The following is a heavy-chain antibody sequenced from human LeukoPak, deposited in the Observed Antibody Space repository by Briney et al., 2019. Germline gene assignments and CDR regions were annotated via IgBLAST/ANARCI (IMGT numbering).Heavy chain of an antibody. CDR3: TTVVGGYYNGVGY. V-gene: IGHV3-15*01. D-gene: IGHD3-22*01. Sequence: GGSLRLCCAASGFTFSNAWMSWVRQAAGKGLEWVGRIKSKTDGGTTDYAAPVKGRFTISRDDSKNTLYLQMNSLKTEDTAVYYCTTVVGGYYNGVGYWGQGTLVTVSS. J-gene: IGHJ4*02. CDR1: GFTFSNAW. CDR2: IKSKTDGGTT.